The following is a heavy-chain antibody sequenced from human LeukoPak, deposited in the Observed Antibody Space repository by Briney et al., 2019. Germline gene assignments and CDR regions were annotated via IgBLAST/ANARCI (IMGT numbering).Heavy chain of an antibody. D-gene: IGHD3-22*01. Sequence: PSETLSLTCTVSGGSINTRTSSWAWIRQTPGKGVEWIESIYYSGSTFYNPARKSRLTITVDTYKNQFSLTLSSVTAADTAVFYCARRGGVYFDNTGYYYFDYWGQGTLVTVSS. CDR3: ARRGGVYFDNTGYYYFDY. J-gene: IGHJ4*02. CDR1: GGSINTRTSS. CDR2: IYYSGST. V-gene: IGHV4-39*01.